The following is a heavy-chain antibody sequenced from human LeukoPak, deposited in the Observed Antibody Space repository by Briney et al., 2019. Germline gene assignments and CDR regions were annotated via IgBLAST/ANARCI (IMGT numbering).Heavy chain of an antibody. Sequence: ASVKVSCKASGYTFTSYDINWVRQATGQGLEWMGWMNPNSGNTGSAQKFQGRVTMTRNTSISTAYMELSSLTSEDTAVYYCARGNYDGYYFDHWGQGTLVTVSS. CDR2: MNPNSGNT. D-gene: IGHD4-23*01. CDR3: ARGNYDGYYFDH. CDR1: GYTFTSYD. V-gene: IGHV1-8*01. J-gene: IGHJ4*02.